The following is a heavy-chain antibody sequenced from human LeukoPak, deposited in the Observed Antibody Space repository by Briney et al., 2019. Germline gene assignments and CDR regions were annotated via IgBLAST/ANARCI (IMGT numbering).Heavy chain of an antibody. CDR3: AKPYYYDSSGYLGFDY. J-gene: IGHJ4*02. CDR2: ISASGGST. D-gene: IGHD3-22*01. V-gene: IGHV3-23*01. Sequence: PGGSLRLSCAASGFTFSSSAMSWVRQVPGKGLEWVSGISASGGSTSYADSVKGRFTISRDNSKNTLYLQMNSLRAEDTAVYYCAKPYYYDSSGYLGFDYWGQGTLVTVSS. CDR1: GFTFSSSA.